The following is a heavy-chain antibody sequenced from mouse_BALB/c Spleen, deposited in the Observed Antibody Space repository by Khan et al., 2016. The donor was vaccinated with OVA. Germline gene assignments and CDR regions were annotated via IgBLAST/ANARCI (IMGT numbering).Heavy chain of an antibody. CDR2: ISNLAYSI. CDR1: GFTFSDYG. CDR3: ARSGAMDY. J-gene: IGHJ4*01. Sequence: EVELVESGGGLVQPGGSRKLSCAASGFTFSDYGMAWVRQAPGKGLEWIAFISNLAYSIYYADTVTGRFTISRENAKNTLYLEMSSLRSEDTAMYYCARSGAMDYWGQGTSVTVSS. V-gene: IGHV5-15*02.